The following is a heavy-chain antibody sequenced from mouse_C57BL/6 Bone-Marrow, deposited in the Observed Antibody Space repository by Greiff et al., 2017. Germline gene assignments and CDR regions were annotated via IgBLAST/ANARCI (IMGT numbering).Heavy chain of an antibody. CDR2: IHPSDSDT. J-gene: IGHJ4*01. CDR3: AIHDYDDYYAMDY. Sequence: QVQLQQPGAELVKPGASVKVSCKASGYTFTSYWMHWVKQRPGQGLEWIGRIHPSDSDTNYNQKFKGKATLTVDKSSGTAYMQLSSLTSEDSAVYYCAIHDYDDYYAMDYWGQGTSVTVSS. D-gene: IGHD2-4*01. V-gene: IGHV1-74*01. CDR1: GYTFTSYW.